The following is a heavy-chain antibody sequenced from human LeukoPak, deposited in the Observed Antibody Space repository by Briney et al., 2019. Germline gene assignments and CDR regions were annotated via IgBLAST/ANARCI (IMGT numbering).Heavy chain of an antibody. CDR2: IYYSGST. V-gene: IGHV4-30-4*01. CDR3: ARTGARAAGTPLSGQTYYFDY. D-gene: IGHD6-13*01. Sequence: PSETLSLTCTVSGGSISSGDYYWSWIRQPPGKGLEWIGYIYYSGSTNYNPSLKSRVTISVDTSKNQFSLKLSSVTAADTAVYYCARTGARAAGTPLSGQTYYFDYWGQGTLVTVSS. J-gene: IGHJ4*02. CDR1: GGSISSGDYY.